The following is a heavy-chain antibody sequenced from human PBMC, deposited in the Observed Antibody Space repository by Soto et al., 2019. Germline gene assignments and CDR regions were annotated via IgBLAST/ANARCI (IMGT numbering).Heavy chain of an antibody. J-gene: IGHJ6*02. CDR3: ARHLRPARNYYYGMDV. V-gene: IGHV5-51*01. Sequence: GESLKISCKGSGYSFTSYWIGWVRQMPGKGLEWMGIIYPGDSDTRYSPSFQGQVTISADKSISTAYLQWSSLKASDTAMYYCARHLRPARNYYYGMDVWGQGTTVTVSS. CDR1: GYSFTSYW. CDR2: IYPGDSDT.